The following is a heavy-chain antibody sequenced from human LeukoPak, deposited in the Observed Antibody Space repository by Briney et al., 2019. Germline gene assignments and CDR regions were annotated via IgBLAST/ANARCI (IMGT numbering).Heavy chain of an antibody. CDR2: IIPIFGTA. V-gene: IGHV1-69*05. J-gene: IGHJ3*02. CDR1: RGTFSSYA. Sequence: SVKVSCKASRGTFSSYAISWVRQAPGQGLEWMGRIIPIFGTANYAQKFQGRVTITTDESTSTAYMELSSLRSEDTAVYYCAGTDYDFWSGNTGGAFDIWGQGTMVTVSS. CDR3: AGTDYDFWSGNTGGAFDI. D-gene: IGHD3-3*01.